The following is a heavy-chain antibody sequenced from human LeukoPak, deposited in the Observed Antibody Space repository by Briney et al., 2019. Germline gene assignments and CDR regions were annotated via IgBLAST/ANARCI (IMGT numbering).Heavy chain of an antibody. J-gene: IGHJ6*03. D-gene: IGHD3-9*01. V-gene: IGHV3-11*01. CDR1: GFTFSDYY. CDR3: ARDGVLRYFDSYYYYYMDV. Sequence: GGSLRLSCAASGFTFSDYYMTWIRQAPGKGLEWVSCISTTGTTMYYADSVKGRFTISRDNAKNSLYLQMNSLRAEDTAVYYCARDGVLRYFDSYYYYYMDVWGKGTTVTISS. CDR2: ISTTGTTM.